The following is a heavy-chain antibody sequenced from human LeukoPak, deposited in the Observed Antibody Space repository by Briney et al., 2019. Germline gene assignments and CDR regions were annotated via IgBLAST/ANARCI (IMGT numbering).Heavy chain of an antibody. V-gene: IGHV3-48*03. D-gene: IGHD1-26*01. J-gene: IGHJ5*02. CDR1: GFTFSSYE. CDR2: ISSSGSTI. CDR3: ARMLSYSGSPNWFDP. Sequence: GGSLRLSCAASGFTFSSYEMNWVRQAPGKGLEWVSYISSSGSTIYYADSVKGRFTISRDNAKNSLYLQMNSLRAEDTAVYYCARMLSYSGSPNWFDPWGQGTLVTVSS.